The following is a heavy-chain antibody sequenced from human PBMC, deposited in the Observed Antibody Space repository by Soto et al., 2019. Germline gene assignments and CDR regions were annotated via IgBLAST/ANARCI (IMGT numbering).Heavy chain of an antibody. Sequence: SGGSLRLSCAASGFTFSSYAMHWVRQAPGKGLEWVAVISYDGSNKYYADSVKGRFTISRDNSKNTLHLQMNSLRAEDTAVYYCARDLTNPQDYDILTSDGWDRYYYYGMDVWGQGTTVTVSS. CDR2: ISYDGSNK. V-gene: IGHV3-30-3*01. J-gene: IGHJ6*02. D-gene: IGHD3-9*01. CDR1: GFTFSSYA. CDR3: ARDLTNPQDYDILTSDGWDRYYYYGMDV.